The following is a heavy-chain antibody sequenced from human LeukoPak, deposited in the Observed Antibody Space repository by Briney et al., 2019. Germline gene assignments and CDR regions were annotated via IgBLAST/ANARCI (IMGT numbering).Heavy chain of an antibody. CDR3: AKDRTHRRYYDSTGYYNQYDY. D-gene: IGHD3-22*01. CDR1: GFTFSSYS. CDR2: ISSSSTI. V-gene: IGHV3-48*01. J-gene: IGHJ4*02. Sequence: PGGSLRLSCAASGFTFSSYSMNWVRQAPGKGLEWVSYISSSSTIYYADSVKGRFTISRDNAKNSLYLQMNSLRGEDTAIYYCAKDRTHRRYYDSTGYYNQYDYWGQGALVTVSS.